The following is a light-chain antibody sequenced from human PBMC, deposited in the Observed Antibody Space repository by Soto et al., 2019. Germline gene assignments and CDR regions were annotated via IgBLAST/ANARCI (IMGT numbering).Light chain of an antibody. J-gene: IGKJ3*01. CDR3: QQYNNWPRIT. V-gene: IGKV3-11*01. Sequence: EIALTQSPATLSLSPGERATLSCRASPSVPNYVAWYQQKPGQAPRLLIYGAFNRATGIPARFSGSGSGADFTLTISSLEPEDFAVYYCQQYNNWPRITFGPGTKVDIK. CDR1: PSVPNY. CDR2: GAF.